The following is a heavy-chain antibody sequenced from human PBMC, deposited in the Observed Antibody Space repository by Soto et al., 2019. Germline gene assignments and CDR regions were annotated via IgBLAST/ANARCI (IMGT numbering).Heavy chain of an antibody. CDR2: ITGTGGST. V-gene: IGHV3-23*01. J-gene: IGHJ4*02. Sequence: VQLLQSGGGLVQPGGSLRLSCAASGFTFSTYAMTWVRQAPGKGLEWVSSITGTGGSTFYADSVKVRFTISRDNSKNTLYLQMNSLRAEDTAVYYCAKDRRIYDYWGQGTLVTVSS. CDR1: GFTFSTYA. D-gene: IGHD3-3*01. CDR3: AKDRRIYDY.